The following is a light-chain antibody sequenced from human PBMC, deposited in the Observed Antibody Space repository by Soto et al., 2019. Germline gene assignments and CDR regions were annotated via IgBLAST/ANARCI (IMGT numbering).Light chain of an antibody. CDR1: QSISDW. CDR3: QQRSNWPWT. CDR2: NAS. Sequence: DIQMTQSPSTLSASVGDRVTITCRASQSISDWLAWYQQKPGKAPKLLIYNASSLHSGVPSRFSGSGSGTEFTLTISSLQSEDFAVYYCQQRSNWPWTFGQGTKVDIK. V-gene: IGKV1-5*01. J-gene: IGKJ1*01.